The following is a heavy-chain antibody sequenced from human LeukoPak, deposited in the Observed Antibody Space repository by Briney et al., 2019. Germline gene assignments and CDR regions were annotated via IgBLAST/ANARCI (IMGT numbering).Heavy chain of an antibody. J-gene: IGHJ6*03. V-gene: IGHV4-61*02. D-gene: IGHD3-16*01. CDR1: VGSISSGSYY. Sequence: SETLSLTCTVSVGSISSGSYYWSWIRQPAGKGLEWIGRIYTSGSTNYNPSLKRRVTISVDTSKNQFSLKLSSVTAADTAVYYCARGRLGFLYYYYYMDVWGKGTTVTVSS. CDR2: IYTSGST. CDR3: ARGRLGFLYYYYYMDV.